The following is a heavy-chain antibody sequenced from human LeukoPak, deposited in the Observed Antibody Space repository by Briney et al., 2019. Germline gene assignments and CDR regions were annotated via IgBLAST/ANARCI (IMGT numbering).Heavy chain of an antibody. J-gene: IGHJ3*02. CDR1: GASINNYH. V-gene: IGHV4-59*13. CDR2: ISNSGST. D-gene: IGHD2-15*01. Sequence: PSETLSLTCTVSGASINNYHWSWIRQSPGKGLEWIGFISNSGSTYYSASLKSRVTISVDTSKNHFSLNLRSVTAADTALYYCARGRYCSADICTGGDSFDIWGQGTMVSVSP. CDR3: ARGRYCSADICTGGDSFDI.